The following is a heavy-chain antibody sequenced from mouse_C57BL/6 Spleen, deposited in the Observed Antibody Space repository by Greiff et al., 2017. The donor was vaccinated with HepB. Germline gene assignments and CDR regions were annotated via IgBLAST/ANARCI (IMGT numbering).Heavy chain of an antibody. CDR2: IYPGDGDT. Sequence: VQLQQSGAELVKPGASVKISCKASGYAFSSYWMNWVKQRPGKGLEWIGQIYPGDGDTNYNGKFKGKAKLTADKSSSTAYMQLSSLTSEDSAVYFCARGGSAYYAMDYWGQGTSVTVSS. J-gene: IGHJ4*01. CDR3: ARGGSAYYAMDY. V-gene: IGHV1-80*01. CDR1: GYAFSSYW. D-gene: IGHD6-1*01.